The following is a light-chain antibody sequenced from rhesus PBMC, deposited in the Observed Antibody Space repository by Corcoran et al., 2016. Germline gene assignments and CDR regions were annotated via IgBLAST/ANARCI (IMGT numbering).Light chain of an antibody. CDR3: QQYNDWNR. Sequence: DIQMTQSPSSLSASVGDRVTITCRASENVNNYLHWYQQKQGKAPKLLIYKASTLQSGVPSRFSGSGSGTDCTLIIDSLGPEDVGVYYCQQYNDWNRFGQGTKVEIK. CDR2: KAS. J-gene: IGKJ2*01. CDR1: ENVNNY. V-gene: IGKV1-74*01.